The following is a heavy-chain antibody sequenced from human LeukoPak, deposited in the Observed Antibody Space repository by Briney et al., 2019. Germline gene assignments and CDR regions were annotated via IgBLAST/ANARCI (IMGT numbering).Heavy chain of an antibody. CDR1: GFTFSTYA. CDR2: ISRSGDNT. J-gene: IGHJ6*02. Sequence: GGSLRLSCVASGFTFSTYAMNWVRQAPGKGLEWVSAISRSGDNTYSADSVRGRFTISRDTLKNTLYLQMNSLRAEDTAVYYCAAAYFGVDQYYYGMDVWGQGTTVTVSS. V-gene: IGHV3-23*01. D-gene: IGHD3-3*01. CDR3: AAAYFGVDQYYYGMDV.